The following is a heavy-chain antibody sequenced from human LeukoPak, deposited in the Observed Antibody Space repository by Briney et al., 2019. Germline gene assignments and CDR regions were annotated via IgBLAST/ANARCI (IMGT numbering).Heavy chain of an antibody. D-gene: IGHD2-21*02. CDR2: ISNSGTT. J-gene: IGHJ3*02. V-gene: IGHV4-31*03. Sequence: SETLSLTCTVSGDSVTSGGYFWTWIRQHPGKGLEWIGYISNSGTTSYNPSLKNRVSISVDTSNNQFSLRLCSVTAADTAVYYCARDVVVTSSPDAFDIWGQGTMVTVSS. CDR3: ARDVVVTSSPDAFDI. CDR1: GDSVTSGGYF.